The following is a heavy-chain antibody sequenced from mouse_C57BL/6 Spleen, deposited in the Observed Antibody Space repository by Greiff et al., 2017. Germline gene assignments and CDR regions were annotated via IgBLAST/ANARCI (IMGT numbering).Heavy chain of an antibody. CDR3: ARSGYYFDY. J-gene: IGHJ2*01. CDR1: GYSFTGYY. CDR2: INPSTGGT. V-gene: IGHV1-42*01. Sequence: VQLQQSGPELVKPGASVKISCKASGYSFTGYYMNWVKQSPEKSLEWIGEINPSTGGTTYNQKLKAKATLTVDKSSSTAYMQLKSLTSEDSAVYYCARSGYYFDYWGQGTTLTFSS. D-gene: IGHD1-2*01.